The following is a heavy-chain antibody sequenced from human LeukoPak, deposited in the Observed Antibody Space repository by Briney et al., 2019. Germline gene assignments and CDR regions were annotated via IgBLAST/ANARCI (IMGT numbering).Heavy chain of an antibody. CDR3: AREFY. CDR1: GXTXSRYW. Sequence: SLRLXXVASGXTXSRYWXSWVRQIPGKGPEWVASIKEDGSEKNYADSVKGRFIISRDNAKKSLYLQMNSLRVDDTAVYYCAREFYWGQGTLVTVS. V-gene: IGHV3-7*03. J-gene: IGHJ4*02. CDR2: IKEDGSEK.